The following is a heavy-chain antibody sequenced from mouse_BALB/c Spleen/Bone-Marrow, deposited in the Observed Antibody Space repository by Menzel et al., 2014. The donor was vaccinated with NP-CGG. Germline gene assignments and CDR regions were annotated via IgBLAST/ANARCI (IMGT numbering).Heavy chain of an antibody. J-gene: IGHJ4*01. CDR3: ARSDGYRALDY. D-gene: IGHD2-3*01. Sequence: QVQLQQSGPELVKPGASVRISCKASGYAFSNSWMNWVKQRPGQGLEWIGRIYPGDGDTYYNGKLKGKATLTADKSSSTAYMQLSSLTSVDSAVYFCARSDGYRALDYWGQGTSVTVSS. CDR1: GYAFSNSW. V-gene: IGHV1-82*01. CDR2: IYPGDGDT.